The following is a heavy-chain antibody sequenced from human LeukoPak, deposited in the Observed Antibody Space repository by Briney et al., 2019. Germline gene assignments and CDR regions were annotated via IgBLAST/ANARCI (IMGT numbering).Heavy chain of an antibody. J-gene: IGHJ4*02. CDR2: IYYSGST. D-gene: IGHD5-18*01. CDR3: AREGIQLWLSAFDY. Sequence: SETLSLTCTVSGGSISSSSYYWGWIRQPPGKGLEWIGSIYYSGSTYYNSSLKSRVTISVDTSKNQFSLKLSSVTAADTAVYYCAREGIQLWLSAFDYWGQGTLVTVSS. CDR1: GGSISSSSYY. V-gene: IGHV4-39*02.